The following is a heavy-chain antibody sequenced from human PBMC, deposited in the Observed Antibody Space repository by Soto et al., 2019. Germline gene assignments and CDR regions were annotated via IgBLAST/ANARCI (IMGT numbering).Heavy chain of an antibody. V-gene: IGHV3-30-3*01. Sequence: PGGSLRLSCAASGFTFSSYAMHWVRQAPGKGLEWVAVISYDGSNKYYADSVKGRFTISRDNSKNTLYLQMNSLRAEDTAVYYCAREGQDTAMVDYFDYWGQGTLVTVSS. D-gene: IGHD5-18*01. CDR1: GFTFSSYA. CDR3: AREGQDTAMVDYFDY. J-gene: IGHJ4*02. CDR2: ISYDGSNK.